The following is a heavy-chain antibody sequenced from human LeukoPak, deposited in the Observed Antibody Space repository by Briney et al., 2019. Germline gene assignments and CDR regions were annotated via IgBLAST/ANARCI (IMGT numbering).Heavy chain of an antibody. Sequence: SETLSLTCTVSGGSISSSSYYWGWIRQPPGKGLEWIGSIYYSGSTYYNPSLKSRVTISVDTSKNQFSLKLSSVTAADTAVYYCASELGGIAAAGTGWFDPWGQGTLVTVSS. J-gene: IGHJ5*02. D-gene: IGHD6-13*01. CDR1: GGSISSSSYY. CDR2: IYYSGST. V-gene: IGHV4-39*07. CDR3: ASELGGIAAAGTGWFDP.